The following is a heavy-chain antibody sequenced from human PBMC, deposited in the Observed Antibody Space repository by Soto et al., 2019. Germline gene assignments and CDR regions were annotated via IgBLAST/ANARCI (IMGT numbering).Heavy chain of an antibody. J-gene: IGHJ4*02. CDR1: GGSISSGGYS. CDR2: IYHSGST. D-gene: IGHD3-22*01. CDR3: ARGTPGYYYDSSGHPAEFDY. V-gene: IGHV4-30-2*01. Sequence: SETLSLTCAVSGGSISSGGYSWSWIRQPPGKGLEWIGYIYHSGSTYYNPSLKSRVTISVDRSKNQFSLKLSSVTAADTAVYYCARGTPGYYYDSSGHPAEFDYWGQGTLVTVSS.